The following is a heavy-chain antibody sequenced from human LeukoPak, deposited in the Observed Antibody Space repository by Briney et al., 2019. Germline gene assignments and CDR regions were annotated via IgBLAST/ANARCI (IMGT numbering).Heavy chain of an antibody. J-gene: IGHJ4*02. V-gene: IGHV3-66*02. CDR3: ADGVGAIDY. CDR2: IYSGGST. Sequence: PGGSLRLSCAASGFTFSNAWMSWVRQAPGKGLEWVSDIYSGGSTYYADSVKGRFTISRDNSKNTLYLQMNSLRAEDTAVYYCADGVGAIDYWGQGTLVTVSS. CDR1: GFTFSNAW. D-gene: IGHD1-26*01.